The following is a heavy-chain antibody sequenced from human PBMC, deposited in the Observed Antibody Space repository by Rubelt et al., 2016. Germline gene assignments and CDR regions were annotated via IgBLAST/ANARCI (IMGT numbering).Heavy chain of an antibody. CDR1: GFTFSTYG. CDR3: ATVDVLPTH. Sequence: QVQLVESGGGVVKPGRSLRLSCAASGFTFSTYGMHWVRLAPGKGLEWVSVIYSGGSTYYADSVKGRFTISRDNSKNTLKLQKNSLRADDTAVYYCATVDVLPTHWGQGSLVTVSS. J-gene: IGHJ4*02. CDR2: IYSGGST. D-gene: IGHD2-15*01. V-gene: IGHV3-NL1*01.